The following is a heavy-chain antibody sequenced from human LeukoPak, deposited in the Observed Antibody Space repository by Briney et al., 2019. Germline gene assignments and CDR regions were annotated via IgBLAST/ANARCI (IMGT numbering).Heavy chain of an antibody. V-gene: IGHV4-39*07. CDR2: IFYSERT. CDR1: GGSIKSDAYF. D-gene: IGHD3-22*01. CDR3: ARIEYFHGSAYYYVNPRTPDS. Sequence: SETLSLTCGVSGGSIKSDAYFWVWIRQPPGKGLEWIGSIFYSERTHYNPSLRSRVTISGDTSKNQFSLRLTSVTAADTAVYFCARIEYFHGSAYYYVNPRTPDSWGQGTLVTVSS. J-gene: IGHJ1*01.